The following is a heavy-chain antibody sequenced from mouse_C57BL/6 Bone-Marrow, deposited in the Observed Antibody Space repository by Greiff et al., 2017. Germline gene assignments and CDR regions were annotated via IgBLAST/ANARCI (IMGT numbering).Heavy chain of an antibody. J-gene: IGHJ3*01. CDR3: ATGMIYYSYGDPAY. CDR2: IDPENGDT. CDR1: GFNFKDDY. V-gene: IGHV14-4*01. Sequence: VQLQQSGAELVRPGASVKLSCTASGFNFKDDYMHWVKQRPEQGLEWIGWIDPENGDTEYAPKFKGKATMTADTSSNTAYLQLSSLTSGDTAVYYCATGMIYYSYGDPAYWGRGTLVTVSA. D-gene: IGHD2-12*01.